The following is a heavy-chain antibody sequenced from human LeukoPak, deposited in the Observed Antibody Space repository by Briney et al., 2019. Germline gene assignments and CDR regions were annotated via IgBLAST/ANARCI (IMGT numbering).Heavy chain of an antibody. CDR2: IFETGDT. CDR3: ARHPFSYPFDY. D-gene: IGHD2/OR15-2a*01. V-gene: IGHV4-59*08. J-gene: IGHJ4*02. CDR1: GGSISSYY. Sequence: SETLSLTCTVSGGSISSYYWSWIRQPPGKGLEWIGYIFETGDTNSNPSLKSRVTMSLDTSKNQFSLRLSSVTAADTAVYYCARHPFSYPFDYWGQGTLVTVSS.